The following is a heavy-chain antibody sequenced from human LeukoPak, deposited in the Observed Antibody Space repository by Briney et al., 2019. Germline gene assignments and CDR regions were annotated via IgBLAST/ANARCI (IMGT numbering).Heavy chain of an antibody. J-gene: IGHJ3*02. CDR3: ARAGSGILTGYSSPDAFDI. D-gene: IGHD3-9*01. V-gene: IGHV4-61*01. CDR2: IYYSGST. CDR1: GGSVSSGSYY. Sequence: SETLSLTCTVSGGSVSSGSYYWSWIRQPPGKGLEWIGYIYYSGSTNYNPSLKSRVTISVDTSKNQFSLKLSSVTAADTAVYYCARAGSGILTGYSSPDAFDIWGQGTMVTVSS.